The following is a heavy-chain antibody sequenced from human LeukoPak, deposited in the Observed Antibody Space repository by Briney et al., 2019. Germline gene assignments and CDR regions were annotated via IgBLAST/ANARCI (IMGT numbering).Heavy chain of an antibody. Sequence: PGGSLRLSCAASGFAFSSYSMNWVRQAPGKGLEWASYISSSSSTIYYADSVKGRFTISRDNAKNSLYLQMNSLRAEDTAVYYCARSAYVWGSSFDYWGQGTLVTVSS. CDR1: GFAFSSYS. CDR2: ISSSSSTI. J-gene: IGHJ4*02. D-gene: IGHD3-16*01. V-gene: IGHV3-48*01. CDR3: ARSAYVWGSSFDY.